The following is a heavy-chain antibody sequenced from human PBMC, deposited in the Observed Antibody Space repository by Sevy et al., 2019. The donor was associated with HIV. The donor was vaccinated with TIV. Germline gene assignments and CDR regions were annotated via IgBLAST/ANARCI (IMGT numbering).Heavy chain of an antibody. J-gene: IGHJ4*02. V-gene: IGHV3-48*01. CDR3: ARVRDRYCSGGSCYYGYFFDY. D-gene: IGHD2-15*01. CDR1: GFIFSNYY. CDR2: ISDRSDTI. Sequence: GGSLRLSCAASGFIFSNYYMTWVRQAPGKGLEWVSYISDRSDTISYADSVKGRFTISRDNAKKALYLQISSLRGEETAVYYCARVRDRYCSGGSCYYGYFFDYWGQGTLVTVSS.